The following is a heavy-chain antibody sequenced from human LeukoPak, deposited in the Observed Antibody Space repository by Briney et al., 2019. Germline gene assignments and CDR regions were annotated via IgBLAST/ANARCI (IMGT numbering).Heavy chain of an antibody. CDR3: AREALLGYCSSTSCYDWFDP. CDR1: GGTFSSYA. V-gene: IGHV1-69*04. J-gene: IGHJ5*02. D-gene: IGHD2-2*01. Sequence: GASVKVSCKASGGTFSSYAISWVRQAPGQGLEWMGRIIPILGIANYAQQFQGRVTITADKSTSTAYMELSSLRSEDTAVYYCAREALLGYCSSTSCYDWFDPWGQGTLVTISS. CDR2: IIPILGIA.